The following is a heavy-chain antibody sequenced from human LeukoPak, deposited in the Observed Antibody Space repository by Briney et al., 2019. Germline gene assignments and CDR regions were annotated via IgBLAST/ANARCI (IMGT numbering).Heavy chain of an antibody. CDR3: ARGDCSGGSCYSFLGSY. V-gene: IGHV1-69*13. J-gene: IGHJ4*02. D-gene: IGHD2-15*01. Sequence: SVKVSCKASAYTFTSYYMHWVRQAPGQGLEWMGGIIPIFGTANYAQKFQGRVTITADESTSTAYMELSSLRSEDTAVYYCARGDCSGGSCYSFLGSYWGQGTLVTVSS. CDR2: IIPIFGTA. CDR1: AYTFTSYY.